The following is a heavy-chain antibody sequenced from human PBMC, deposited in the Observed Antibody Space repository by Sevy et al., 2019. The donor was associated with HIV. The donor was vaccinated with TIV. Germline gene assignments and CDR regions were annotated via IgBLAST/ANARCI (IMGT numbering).Heavy chain of an antibody. CDR3: ARGPLGYCTNGVCYHYYYGMDV. J-gene: IGHJ6*02. Sequence: ASVKVSCKASGYTFTSYDINWVRQATGQGLEWMRWMNPNSGNTGYAQKFQGRVTITRNTSISTAYMEMSSLRSEDTAVYYCARGPLGYCTNGVCYHYYYGMDVWGQGTTVTVS. CDR2: MNPNSGNT. D-gene: IGHD2-8*01. CDR1: GYTFTSYD. V-gene: IGHV1-8*03.